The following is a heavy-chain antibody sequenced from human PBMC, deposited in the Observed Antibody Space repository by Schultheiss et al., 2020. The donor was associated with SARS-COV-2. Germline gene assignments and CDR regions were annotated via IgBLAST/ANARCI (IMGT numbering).Heavy chain of an antibody. V-gene: IGHV4-31*03. Sequence: SQTLSLTCRVSGPSIGSGDYYWNWIRQHPGKGLEWIGYIHYSGGTHYSPSLKGRVIMSQETSKNQVSLKLNSVTAADTAVYYCARDSGWLSALFWGQGTLVTVSS. CDR2: IHYSGGT. D-gene: IGHD6-19*01. J-gene: IGHJ4*02. CDR3: ARDSGWLSALF. CDR1: GPSIGSGDYY.